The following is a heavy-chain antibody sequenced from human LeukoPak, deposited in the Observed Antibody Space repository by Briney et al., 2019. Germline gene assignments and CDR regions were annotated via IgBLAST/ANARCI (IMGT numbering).Heavy chain of an antibody. D-gene: IGHD3-22*01. CDR1: EFTFNTYA. CDR3: AKSSGPGGYYYYGMDV. V-gene: IGHV3-23*01. J-gene: IGHJ6*02. Sequence: GGSLRLSCAASEFTFNTYAVSWVRQAPGKGPEWVSAISGDGGITYYADSVRGRFTISRDNSKSTLYLQMNSLRAEDTAVYYCAKSSGPGGYYYYGMDVWGQGTTVTVSS. CDR2: ISGDGGIT.